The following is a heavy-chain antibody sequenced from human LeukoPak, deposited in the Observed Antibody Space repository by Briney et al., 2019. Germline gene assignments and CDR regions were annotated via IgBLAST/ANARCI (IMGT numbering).Heavy chain of an antibody. V-gene: IGHV3-48*01. J-gene: IGHJ6*02. CDR2: INSDGKTT. CDR3: ARRGKPGSGGRSYRMDV. CDR1: GFTFSDYS. D-gene: IGHD2-15*01. Sequence: HPGGSLRLSCAASGFTFSDYSMNWVRQAPGKGLEDLSYINSDGKTTWYADSVKGRFTISRDNSKNTLYLQMNSLRAEDTAVYYCARRGKPGSGGRSYRMDVWGQGTTVTVSS.